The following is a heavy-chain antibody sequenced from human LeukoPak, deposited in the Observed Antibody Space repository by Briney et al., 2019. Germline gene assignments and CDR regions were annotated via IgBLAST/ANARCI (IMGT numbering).Heavy chain of an antibody. CDR3: ARSRSSSSWYRPYYYGMDV. CDR1: GFTFSDYY. V-gene: IGHV4-30-4*08. Sequence: SLRLSCAASGFTFSDYYMSWIRQPPGKGLEWIGYIYYSGSTYYNPSLKSRVTISVDTSKNQFSLKLSSVTAADTAVYYCARSRSSSSWYRPYYYGMDVWGQGTTVTVSS. J-gene: IGHJ6*02. D-gene: IGHD6-13*01. CDR2: IYYSGST.